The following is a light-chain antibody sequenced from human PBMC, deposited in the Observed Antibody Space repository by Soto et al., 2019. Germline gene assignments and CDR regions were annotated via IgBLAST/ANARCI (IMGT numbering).Light chain of an antibody. V-gene: IGKV4-1*01. CDR2: WAS. Sequence: VLTPSPDSLAVSLGDRATITCKAGQSVLYSSNNKNYLAWYQQKPGQPPKLLIYWASTRESGVPDRFSGSGSGTDFTLTISSLQAEDVALYYCQQYYSTPRTFGQGTKVDIK. J-gene: IGKJ1*01. CDR3: QQYYSTPRT. CDR1: QSVLYSSNNKNY.